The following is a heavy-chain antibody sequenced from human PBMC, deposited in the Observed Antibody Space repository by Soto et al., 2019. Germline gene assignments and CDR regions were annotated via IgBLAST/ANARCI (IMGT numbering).Heavy chain of an antibody. Sequence: QITLKESGPTLVRPTQTLTLTCAFSGFSLSTSGVGVGWIRQPPGKALEWLAVIYWEDSKHYSPSLRSRLTITNDTSKNPVVLTMTNMDPMDTGTYYCAHKGPEDWPLDYWGQGTLVTVSS. V-gene: IGHV2-5*02. J-gene: IGHJ4*02. CDR3: AHKGPEDWPLDY. CDR2: IYWEDSK. CDR1: GFSLSTSGVG. D-gene: IGHD3-9*01.